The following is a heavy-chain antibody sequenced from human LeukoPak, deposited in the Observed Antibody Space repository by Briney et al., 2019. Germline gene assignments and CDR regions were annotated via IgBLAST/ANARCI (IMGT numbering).Heavy chain of an antibody. CDR2: IKEDGSRK. D-gene: IGHD2-2*01. CDR1: GFTFTNYW. V-gene: IGHV3-7*05. J-gene: IGHJ5*02. Sequence: GGSLRLSCAASGFTFTNYWMSWVRQAPGKGREWVANIKEDGSRKEYVDSVKGRFTISRDNAKSTLYLEMSSLRVEDTAVYCCATYCTSGNCYLPTWSWGQGTLVTVSS. CDR3: ATYCTSGNCYLPTWS.